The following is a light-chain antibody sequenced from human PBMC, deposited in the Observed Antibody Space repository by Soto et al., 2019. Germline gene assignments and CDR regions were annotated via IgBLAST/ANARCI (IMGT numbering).Light chain of an antibody. V-gene: IGKV1-6*01. CDR1: QGIRKE. Sequence: AIQMTHSPSPLSASVGDRVTIACRASQGIRKELAWYQQKPGKAPKLLIYGASTLQTGVASRFSGSGSATEFTLTISSLQPEDFAVYYCQQYNNYPRTFGQGTKVDIK. J-gene: IGKJ1*01. CDR3: QQYNNYPRT. CDR2: GAS.